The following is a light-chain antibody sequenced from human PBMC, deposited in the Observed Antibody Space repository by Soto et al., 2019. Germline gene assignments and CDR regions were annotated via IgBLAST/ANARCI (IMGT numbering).Light chain of an antibody. CDR1: SSDVGGYNY. V-gene: IGLV2-8*01. CDR3: SSFAGNNNLV. J-gene: IGLJ2*01. Sequence: QSALTQPPSASGSPGQSVTISCTGTSSDVGGYNYVSWYQQHPGKAPKLMISEVSKRHSGVPDRFSGSKSGNTASLTVSGLQAEDEADYYCSSFAGNNNLVFGGGTQLTVL. CDR2: EVS.